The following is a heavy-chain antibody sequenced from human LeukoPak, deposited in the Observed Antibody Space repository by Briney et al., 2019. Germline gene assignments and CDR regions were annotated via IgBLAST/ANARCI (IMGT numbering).Heavy chain of an antibody. CDR3: AKATLWSGYYPGDY. D-gene: IGHD3-3*01. Sequence: PGGSLRLSCAASGFTFSSYAMSWVRQAPGKGLEWVSAISGSSSTTFYADSVKGRFTISRDNSMDTLFLQMNSLRAEDTAVNYCAKATLWSGYYPGDYWGQGTLVTVSS. CDR1: GFTFSSYA. V-gene: IGHV3-23*01. CDR2: ISGSSSTT. J-gene: IGHJ4*02.